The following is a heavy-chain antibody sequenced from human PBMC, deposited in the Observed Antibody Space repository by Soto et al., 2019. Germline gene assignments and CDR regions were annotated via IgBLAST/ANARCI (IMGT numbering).Heavy chain of an antibody. CDR2: IYTDGTT. Sequence: SETLSLTCTVSGDSISDCFYWSWIRQPAGKGLEWIGRIYTDGTTKYNPSLKSRVTLSLDKSKNQFSLRLSSVTAADTAVYYFAREVRGGFTGIFDQWGRGSRVTVSS. CDR1: GDSISDCFY. J-gene: IGHJ4*02. D-gene: IGHD2-15*01. V-gene: IGHV4-4*07. CDR3: AREVRGGFTGIFDQ.